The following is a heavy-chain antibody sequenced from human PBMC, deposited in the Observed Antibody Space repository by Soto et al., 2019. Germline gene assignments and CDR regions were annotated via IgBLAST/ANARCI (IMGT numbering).Heavy chain of an antibody. J-gene: IGHJ4*01. D-gene: IGHD3-10*01. CDR2: IIPILGIA. CDR1: GGTFSSYT. CDR3: AREEYYYGSGAFFDY. Sequence: QVQLVQSGAEVKKPGSSVKVSCKASGGTFSSYTISWVRQAPGQGLEWMGRIIPILGIANYAQKFQGRVTXTXDXYTXTAYMQLSSMRSEDTAVYYCAREEYYYGSGAFFDYWGHGTRVTVSS. V-gene: IGHV1-69*08.